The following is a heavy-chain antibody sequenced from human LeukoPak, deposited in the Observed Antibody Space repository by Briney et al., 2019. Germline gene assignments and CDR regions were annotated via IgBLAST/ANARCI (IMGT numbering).Heavy chain of an antibody. CDR1: GGSISSSSYY. CDR2: IYYSGST. D-gene: IGHD6-19*01. CDR3: ARHAGGIAVDGYFQH. V-gene: IGHV4-39*07. Sequence: PSETLSLTCTVSGGSISSSSYYWGWIRQPPGKGREWIGSIYYSGSTYYNPSLKSRVTMSVDTSKNQFSLKLSSVTAADTAVYYCARHAGGIAVDGYFQHWGQGTLVTVSS. J-gene: IGHJ1*01.